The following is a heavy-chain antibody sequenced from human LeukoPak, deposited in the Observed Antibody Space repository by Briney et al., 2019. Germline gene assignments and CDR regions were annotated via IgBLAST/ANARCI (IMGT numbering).Heavy chain of an antibody. CDR1: GGSFSGYY. Sequence: SETLSLTCAVYGGSFSGYYWSWIRQPPGKGLEGIGEINHSGSTNYNPSLKSRVTISVDTSKNQFSLKLSSVTAADTAVYYCARATYSSSWFYWGQGTLVTVSS. V-gene: IGHV4-34*01. CDR3: ARATYSSSWFY. D-gene: IGHD6-13*01. CDR2: INHSGST. J-gene: IGHJ4*02.